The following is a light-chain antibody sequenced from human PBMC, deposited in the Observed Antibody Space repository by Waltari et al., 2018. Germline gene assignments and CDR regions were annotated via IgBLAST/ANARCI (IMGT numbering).Light chain of an antibody. CDR1: SSNIGSNY. Sequence: QSVLTQPPSASGTPGQRVTISCSGSSSNIGSNYVYWYQQLPGTAPKLLRYRNNQRPSGVPDRFSCSKSGTSASLAISGLRSEDEADYYCAAWDDSLSGRVFGGGTKLTVL. CDR3: AAWDDSLSGRV. J-gene: IGLJ3*02. CDR2: RNN. V-gene: IGLV1-47*01.